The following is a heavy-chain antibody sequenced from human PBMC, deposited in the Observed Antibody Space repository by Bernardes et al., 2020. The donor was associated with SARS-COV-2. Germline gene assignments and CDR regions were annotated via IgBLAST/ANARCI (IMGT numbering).Heavy chain of an antibody. CDR2: ISSGRSHI. J-gene: IGHJ3*01. V-gene: IGHV3-21*01. CDR1: GFTFINYN. D-gene: IGHD1-26*01. Sequence: GGSLRVWCAASGFTFINYNMDWVRQAPGKGLEWVSSISSGRSHIHYADSVKGRFTISRDSAKNSLYLQMNNLRAEDTAVYYCARDLVGWDEYPDAFDLWGQGTMVTVSS. CDR3: ARDLVGWDEYPDAFDL.